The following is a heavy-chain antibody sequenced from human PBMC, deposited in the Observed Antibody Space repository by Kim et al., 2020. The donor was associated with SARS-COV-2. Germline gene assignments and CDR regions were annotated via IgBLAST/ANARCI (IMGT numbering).Heavy chain of an antibody. CDR1: GFSFSDYY. Sequence: GGSLRLSCAASGFSFSDYYMSWIRQAPGKGLEWVSYISAHGSTIYYADSMQGRFTVSRDNAKNSVYLEMDSLRAEDTAVYYCARVQWTSSCFDYWGQGTL. D-gene: IGHD6-13*01. V-gene: IGHV3-11*01. J-gene: IGHJ4*02. CDR2: ISAHGSTI. CDR3: ARVQWTSSCFDY.